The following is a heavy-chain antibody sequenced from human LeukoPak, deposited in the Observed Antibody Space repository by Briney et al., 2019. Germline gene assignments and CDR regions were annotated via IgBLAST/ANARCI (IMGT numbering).Heavy chain of an antibody. V-gene: IGHV4-34*01. CDR2: INHSGST. D-gene: IGHD3-10*01. Sequence: SETLSLTCAVYGGSFSGYYWSWIRQPPGKGLEWIGEINHSGSTNYNPSLKSRVTISVDTSKNQFSLKLSSVTAADTAVYYCARRRDGTGSYFAHFDYWGQGTLVTVSS. CDR1: GGSFSGYY. J-gene: IGHJ4*02. CDR3: ARRRDGTGSYFAHFDY.